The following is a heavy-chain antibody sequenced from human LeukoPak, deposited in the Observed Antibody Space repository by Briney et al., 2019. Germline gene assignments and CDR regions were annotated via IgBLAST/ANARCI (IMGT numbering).Heavy chain of an antibody. V-gene: IGHV1-2*02. Sequence: ASVKVSCKASGYTFTGYYMHWVRQAPGQGLEWMGWINPNSGGTNYAQKFQGRVTMTRDTSISRAYMELSRLRSDDTAVYYCARDIIAAANWFDPWGQGTLVTVSS. CDR3: ARDIIAAANWFDP. CDR2: INPNSGGT. CDR1: GYTFTGYY. J-gene: IGHJ5*02. D-gene: IGHD6-6*01.